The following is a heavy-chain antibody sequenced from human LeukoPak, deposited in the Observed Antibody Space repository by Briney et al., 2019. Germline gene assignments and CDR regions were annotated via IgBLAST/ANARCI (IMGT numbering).Heavy chain of an antibody. D-gene: IGHD3-10*01. Sequence: PGGSLRLSCAASGFTFSSYWMSWVRQAPGKGLEWVANIKQDGSEKYYVDSAKGRFTISRDNAKNSLYLQMNSLRAEDTAVYYCARDFRITYYYGSGSYYLDYWGQGTLVTVSS. CDR2: IKQDGSEK. CDR3: ARDFRITYYYGSGSYYLDY. J-gene: IGHJ4*02. CDR1: GFTFSSYW. V-gene: IGHV3-7*01.